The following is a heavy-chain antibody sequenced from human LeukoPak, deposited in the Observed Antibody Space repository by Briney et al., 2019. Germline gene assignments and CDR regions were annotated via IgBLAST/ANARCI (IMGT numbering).Heavy chain of an antibody. V-gene: IGHV4-39*01. J-gene: IGHJ4*02. Sequence: WETLSLTCTVSGGSIRSSSYYWGWIRQSPGKGLEWIGSIYSTGKSYYNPSLKSRLTISVDTSKNQFSLRLTSVTAAGTAVYYCVRVDGYFDSWGQGTPVTVSS. CDR3: VRVDGYFDS. CDR1: GGSIRSSSYY. CDR2: IYSTGKS. D-gene: IGHD5-24*01.